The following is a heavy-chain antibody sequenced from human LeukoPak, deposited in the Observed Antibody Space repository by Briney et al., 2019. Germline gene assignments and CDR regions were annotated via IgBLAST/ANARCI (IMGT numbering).Heavy chain of an antibody. J-gene: IGHJ4*02. CDR3: ARGGSGIYFIFDY. CDR1: GGSISSYY. V-gene: IGHV4-59*01. D-gene: IGHD1-26*01. Sequence: SETLSLTCTVSGGSISSYYWSWIRQPPGKGLEWIGYIYYSGSTNYNPSLKSRVTISVDKSKNQFSLKLSSVTAADTAVYYCARGGSGIYFIFDYWGQGTPVTVSS. CDR2: IYYSGST.